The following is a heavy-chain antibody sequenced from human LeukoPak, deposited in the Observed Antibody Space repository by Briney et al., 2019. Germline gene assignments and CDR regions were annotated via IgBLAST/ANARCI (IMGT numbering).Heavy chain of an antibody. CDR3: ARGVLLWFGEPDAFDI. D-gene: IGHD3-10*01. Sequence: ASVKVSCKASGYTFTSYGISWVRQAPGQRLEWMGWISAYNGNTNYAQKLQGRVTMTTDTSTSTAYMELRSLRSDDTAVYYCARGVLLWFGEPDAFDIWGQGTMVTVSS. V-gene: IGHV1-18*01. CDR2: ISAYNGNT. J-gene: IGHJ3*02. CDR1: GYTFTSYG.